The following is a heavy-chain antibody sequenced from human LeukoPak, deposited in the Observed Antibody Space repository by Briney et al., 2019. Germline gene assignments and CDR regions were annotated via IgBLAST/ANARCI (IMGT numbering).Heavy chain of an antibody. J-gene: IGHJ5*02. CDR1: GFTFSSYS. CDR3: ARMSTTGWFDP. Sequence: PGGSLRLSCAASGFTFSSYSMNWVRQAPGKGLEWVSSISSSSDYIYYADSVKGRFTISRDNAKNSLYLQMNSLRAEDTAVYYCARMSTTGWFDPWGQGTLVTVSS. V-gene: IGHV3-21*01. CDR2: ISSSSDYI. D-gene: IGHD5/OR15-5a*01.